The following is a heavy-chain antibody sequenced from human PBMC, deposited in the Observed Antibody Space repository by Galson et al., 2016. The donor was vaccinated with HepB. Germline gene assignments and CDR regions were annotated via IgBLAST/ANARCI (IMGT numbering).Heavy chain of an antibody. V-gene: IGHV4-4*02. CDR1: GASINSSNW. CDR3: ARAAVVPGARMVFDP. D-gene: IGHD2-2*01. J-gene: IGHJ5*02. CDR2: IYHTGTS. Sequence: TLSLTCTVSGASINSSNWWTWVRQAPGRGLEWIGEIYHTGTSNNNPFLSSRFTLSIDKSRNQFSLNLTSATAADTAVYYCARAAVVPGARMVFDPWGQGTLVTVSS.